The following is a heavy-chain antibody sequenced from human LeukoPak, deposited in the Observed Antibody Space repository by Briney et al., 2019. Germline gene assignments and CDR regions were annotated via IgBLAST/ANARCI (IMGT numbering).Heavy chain of an antibody. CDR1: GFTFSRYG. D-gene: IGHD6-19*01. CDR3: GRGGVTSGWGGY. Sequence: VGTLRLSCAASGFTFSRYGMNWVRQVPGEGLDWLSHITIDVTTKSYADSVKGRFTISRDNAMNTLFMQMASLRAEDTAVYCCGRGGVTSGWGGYWGQATLVTVSS. J-gene: IGHJ4*02. CDR2: ITIDVTTK. V-gene: IGHV3-74*01.